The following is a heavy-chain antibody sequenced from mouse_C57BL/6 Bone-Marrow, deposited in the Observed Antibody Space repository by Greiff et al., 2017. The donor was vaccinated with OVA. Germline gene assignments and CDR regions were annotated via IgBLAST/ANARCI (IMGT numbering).Heavy chain of an antibody. J-gene: IGHJ2*01. CDR1: GYTFTSYW. D-gene: IGHD1-1*01. CDR2: IDPSDSYT. CDR3: AGVITTVVAYFDY. Sequence: QVQLQQPGAELVKPGASVKLSCKASGYTFTSYWMQWVKQRPGQGLEWIGEIDPSDSYTNYNQKFKGKATLTVDKSSSTAYMQLSILTSEDSAVYYCAGVITTVVAYFDYWGQGTTLTVSS. V-gene: IGHV1-50*01.